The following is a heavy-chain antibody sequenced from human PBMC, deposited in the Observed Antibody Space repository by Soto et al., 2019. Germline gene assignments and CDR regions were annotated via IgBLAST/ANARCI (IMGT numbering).Heavy chain of an antibody. D-gene: IGHD1-1*01. CDR1: GGSFSGYY. V-gene: IGHV4-34*01. Sequence: QVQLQQWGAGLLKPSETLSLTCAVYGGSFSGYYWSWIRQPPGKGLEWIGEINHSGSTNYNPSLKSRVTISVDTSKNQFSLKLSSVTAADTAVYYCARGMRNHLNYWGQGTLVTVSS. CDR2: INHSGST. J-gene: IGHJ4*02. CDR3: ARGMRNHLNY.